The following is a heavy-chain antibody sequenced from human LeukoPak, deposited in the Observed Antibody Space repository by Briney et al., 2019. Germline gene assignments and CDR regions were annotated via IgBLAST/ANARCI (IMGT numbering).Heavy chain of an antibody. CDR1: GFTFDDYA. Sequence: GGSLRLSCAASGFTFDDYAMHWVRQAPGKGLEWVSGISWNSGSIGYADSVKGRFTISRDNAKNSVYLQMNSLRAEDTALYYCAKGYYYGSGSYAFDPWGQGTLVTVSS. D-gene: IGHD3-10*01. CDR2: ISWNSGSI. CDR3: AKGYYYGSGSYAFDP. J-gene: IGHJ5*02. V-gene: IGHV3-9*01.